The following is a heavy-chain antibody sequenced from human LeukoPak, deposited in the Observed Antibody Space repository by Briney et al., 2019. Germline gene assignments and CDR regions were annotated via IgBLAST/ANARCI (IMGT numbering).Heavy chain of an antibody. V-gene: IGHV1-69*04. D-gene: IGHD5-24*01. CDR1: GYTFTSYG. CDR3: ARDGEMATFPTR. CDR2: IIPILGIA. Sequence: ASVKVSCKASGYTFTSYGISWVRQAPGQGLEWMGRIIPILGIANYAQKFQGRVTITADKSTSTAYMELSSLRSEDTAVYYCARDGEMATFPTRWGQGTLVTVSS. J-gene: IGHJ4*02.